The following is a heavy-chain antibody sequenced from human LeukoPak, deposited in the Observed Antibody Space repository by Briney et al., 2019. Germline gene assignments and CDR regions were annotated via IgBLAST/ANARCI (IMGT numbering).Heavy chain of an antibody. CDR1: GYTFTGYY. J-gene: IGHJ3*02. CDR2: INPSGGST. CDR3: ARDGAAGYDAFDI. Sequence: ASVKVSCKASGYTFTGYYMHWVRQAPGQGLEWMGIINPSGGSTSYAQKFQGRVTMTRDMSTSTVYMELSSLRSEDTAVYYCARDGAAGYDAFDIWGQGTMVTVSS. D-gene: IGHD6-13*01. V-gene: IGHV1-46*01.